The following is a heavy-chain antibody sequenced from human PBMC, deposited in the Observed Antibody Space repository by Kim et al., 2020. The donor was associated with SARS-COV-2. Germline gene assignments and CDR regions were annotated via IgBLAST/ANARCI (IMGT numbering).Heavy chain of an antibody. V-gene: IGHV1-18*04. CDR2: ISAYNGNT. Sequence: ASVKVSCKASGYTFTSYGISWVRQAPGQGLEWMGWISAYNGNTNYAQKLQGRVTMTTDTSTSTAYMELRSLRSDDTAVYYCARDGGLYYYDSSGQSTDWGQGTLVTVSS. CDR1: GYTFTSYG. CDR3: ARDGGLYYYDSSGQSTD. J-gene: IGHJ4*02. D-gene: IGHD3-22*01.